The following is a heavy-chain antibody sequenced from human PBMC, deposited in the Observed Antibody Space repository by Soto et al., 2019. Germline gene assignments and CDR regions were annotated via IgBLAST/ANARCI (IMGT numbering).Heavy chain of an antibody. J-gene: IGHJ4*02. D-gene: IGHD5-18*01. CDR1: GFIFGDFY. CDR2: ISTTSTYT. CDR3: ARDRDTYGHGFFDY. Sequence: QVQLVESGGGLVKPGGSLRLSCAASGFIFGDFYMTWIRQAPGKGLEWVSEISTTSTYTNYADSVRGRFTVSRENANNTLYLERNSLRAVGTAVYFCARDRDTYGHGFFDYWGQGALVTVSS. V-gene: IGHV3-11*05.